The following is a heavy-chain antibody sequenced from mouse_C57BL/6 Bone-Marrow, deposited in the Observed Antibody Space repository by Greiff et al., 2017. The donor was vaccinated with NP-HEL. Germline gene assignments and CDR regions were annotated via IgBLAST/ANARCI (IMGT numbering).Heavy chain of an antibody. D-gene: IGHD3-2*02. CDR3: ALQLRLPYFDY. J-gene: IGHJ2*01. CDR1: GYTFTDYY. V-gene: IGHV1-19*01. Sequence: EVQLQQSGPVLVKPGASVKMSCKASGYTFTDYYMNWVKQSHGKSLEWIGVINPYNGGTSYNQKFKGKATLTVDKSSSTAYMELNSLTSEDSAVYYCALQLRLPYFDYWGQGTTLTVSS. CDR2: INPYNGGT.